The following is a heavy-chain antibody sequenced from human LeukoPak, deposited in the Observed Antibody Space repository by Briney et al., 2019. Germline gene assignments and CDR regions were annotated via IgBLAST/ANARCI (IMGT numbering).Heavy chain of an antibody. Sequence: ASVKVSCKASGYTFTSYAIHWVRQAPGQGLEWMGWINAGTSNRKYSQKFQDRVTITRETSATTAYMELSSLTSEDTAVYYCDRVSDDSGWNFDYWGQGTLVTVSS. V-gene: IGHV1-3*01. CDR3: DRVSDDSGWNFDY. D-gene: IGHD6-19*01. CDR2: INAGTSNR. CDR1: GYTFTSYA. J-gene: IGHJ4*02.